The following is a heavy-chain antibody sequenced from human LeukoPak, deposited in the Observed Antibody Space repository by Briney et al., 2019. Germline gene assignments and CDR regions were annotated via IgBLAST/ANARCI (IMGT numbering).Heavy chain of an antibody. J-gene: IGHJ4*02. D-gene: IGHD6-13*01. CDR3: ARGPDSSSRYVDY. CDR2: IYYSGST. CDR1: GGSISSGDYY. V-gene: IGHV4-30-4*01. Sequence: PSETLSLTCTVSGGSISSGDYYRSWIRQPPAKGLEWIGYIYYSGSTYYNPSLKSRVTISVDTSKNQFSLKLSSVTAADTAVYYCARGPDSSSRYVDYWGQGTLVTVSS.